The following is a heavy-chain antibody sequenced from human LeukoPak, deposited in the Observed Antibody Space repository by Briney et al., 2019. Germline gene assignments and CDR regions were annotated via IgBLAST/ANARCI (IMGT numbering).Heavy chain of an antibody. CDR2: MNPNSGNT. CDR1: GYTFTSYD. CDR3: ARGYCSSTSCYYWYFDL. V-gene: IGHV1-8*01. D-gene: IGHD2-2*01. Sequence: ASVKVSCKASGYTFTSYDINWERQATGQGLEWMGWMNPNSGNTGYAQKFQGRVTMTRNTSISTDYMELSSLRSEDTAVYYCARGYCSSTSCYYWYFDLWGRGTLVTVSS. J-gene: IGHJ2*01.